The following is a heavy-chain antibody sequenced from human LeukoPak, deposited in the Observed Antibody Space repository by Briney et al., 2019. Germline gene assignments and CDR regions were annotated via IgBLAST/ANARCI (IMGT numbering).Heavy chain of an antibody. V-gene: IGHV1-2*02. J-gene: IGHJ6*03. D-gene: IGHD3-3*01. Sequence: ASVKVSCKASGYTFTGYYMHWVRQAPGQGLEWMGWINPKSDVTKYAQKFQGRVTMTRDRSISTAYMELSRLRSDDTAVYYCARSRESDYDFWSGHNYYYDLDAWGEGTTVTVSS. CDR3: ARSRESDYDFWSGHNYYYDLDA. CDR1: GYTFTGYY. CDR2: INPKSDVT.